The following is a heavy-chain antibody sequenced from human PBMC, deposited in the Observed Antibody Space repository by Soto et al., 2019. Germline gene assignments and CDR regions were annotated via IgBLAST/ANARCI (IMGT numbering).Heavy chain of an antibody. V-gene: IGHV1-18*01. D-gene: IGHD2-15*01. CDR2: ISAYNYNT. Sequence: QVQLVQSGAEVKKPGASVKVSCKASGYTFTSYGLSWVRQAPGQGLEWMGRISAYNYNTNYAQKLQGRVTMTTDTXXXXXXXXXXXXXXXXXXXXXXXRVVGALGHWFDPWGQGTLVTVSS. J-gene: IGHJ5*02. CDR1: GYTFTSYG. CDR3: XRVVGALGHWFDP.